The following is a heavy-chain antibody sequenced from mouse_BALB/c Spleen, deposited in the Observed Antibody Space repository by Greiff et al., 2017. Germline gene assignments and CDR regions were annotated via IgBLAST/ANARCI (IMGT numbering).Heavy chain of an antibody. CDR1: GFTFSDFY. Sequence: DVKLVESGGGLVQPGGSLRLSCATSGFTFSDFYMEWVRQPPGKRLEWIAASRNKANDYTTEYSASVKGRFIVSRDTSQSILYLQMNALRAEDTAIYYCARDAWRTGTAFAYWGQGTLVTVSA. CDR2: SRNKANDYTT. J-gene: IGHJ3*01. V-gene: IGHV7-1*02. D-gene: IGHD4-1*01. CDR3: ARDAWRTGTAFAY.